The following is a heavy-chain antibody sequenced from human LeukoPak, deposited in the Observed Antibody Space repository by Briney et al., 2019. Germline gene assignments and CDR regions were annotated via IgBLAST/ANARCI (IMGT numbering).Heavy chain of an antibody. J-gene: IGHJ4*02. V-gene: IGHV1-8*01. CDR3: ARVPSLEWIQLWSYGGYYFDY. CDR1: GYTFTSYD. CDR2: KNPNSGNT. Sequence: ASVKVSCQASGYTFTSYDINWVRQATGQGLEWMGWKNPNSGNTGYAQKFQGRVTMTRNTSISTAYMELSSLRSEDTAVYYCARVPSLEWIQLWSYGGYYFDYWGQGTLVTVSS. D-gene: IGHD5-18*01.